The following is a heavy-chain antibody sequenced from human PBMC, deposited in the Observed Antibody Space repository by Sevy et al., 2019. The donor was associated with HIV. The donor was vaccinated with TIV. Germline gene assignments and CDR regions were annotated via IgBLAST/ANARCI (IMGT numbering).Heavy chain of an antibody. J-gene: IGHJ6*03. Sequence: SETLSLTCTVSGGSISSYYWSWIRQPPGKGLEWIGYIYYSGSTNYNPPLKSRVTISVDTSKNQFSLKLSSVTAADTAVYYCARRSRYCSSTSCREGYYYYMDVWGKGTTVTVSS. D-gene: IGHD2-2*01. CDR1: GGSISSYY. CDR3: ARRSRYCSSTSCREGYYYYMDV. CDR2: IYYSGST. V-gene: IGHV4-59*01.